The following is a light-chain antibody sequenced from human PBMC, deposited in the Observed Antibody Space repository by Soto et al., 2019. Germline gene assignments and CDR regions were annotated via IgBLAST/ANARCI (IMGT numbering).Light chain of an antibody. Sequence: DIQVTQSPSSLCASVGDRVTITCRASQDIKNYLNWYQRKPGTAPRLLIYAASNLHSGVPSTFSASGSGTDFALNISSLQADDFGTYYCQQGFSLPWTFGQGTKV. J-gene: IGKJ1*01. V-gene: IGKV1-39*01. CDR2: AAS. CDR3: QQGFSLPWT. CDR1: QDIKNY.